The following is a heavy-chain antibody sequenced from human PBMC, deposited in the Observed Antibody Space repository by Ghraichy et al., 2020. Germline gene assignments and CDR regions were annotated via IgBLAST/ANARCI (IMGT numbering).Heavy chain of an antibody. CDR2: ISATTAST. J-gene: IGHJ4*02. V-gene: IGHV3-23*01. Sequence: GGSLRLSCAASGVTFINYAMTWVRQAPGTGLEWVSSISATTASTYYADSVKGRFTISRDNSQNPLYLQMNNLRAEDTAVYYCAGKTGTRPLDYWGQGTLVTVSS. CDR3: AGKTGTRPLDY. D-gene: IGHD1-1*01. CDR1: GVTFINYA.